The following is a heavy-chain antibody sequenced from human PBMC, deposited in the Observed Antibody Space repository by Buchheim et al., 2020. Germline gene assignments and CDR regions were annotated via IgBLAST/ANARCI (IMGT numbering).Heavy chain of an antibody. CDR2: ISSSGTTV. CDR3: ARDSGGYSYGD. J-gene: IGHJ4*02. Sequence: QVQLVESGGGFVKPGGSLRLSCAASGFTFSDYYMSWIRQAPGKGLEWLAYISSSGTTVSYAESVKGRFTISRDNAKKSLNLQMNSLRTEDMAVYYCARDSGGYSYGDWGQGTL. D-gene: IGHD5-18*01. CDR1: GFTFSDYY. V-gene: IGHV3-11*01.